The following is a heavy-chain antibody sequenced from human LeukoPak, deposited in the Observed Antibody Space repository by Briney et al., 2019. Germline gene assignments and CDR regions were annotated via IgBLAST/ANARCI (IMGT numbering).Heavy chain of an antibody. CDR1: GYTFTSYD. CDR2: MNPNSGNT. D-gene: IGHD3-10*01. V-gene: IGHV1-8*01. J-gene: IGHJ6*02. CDR3: ARGYGSGNPWPNHGMDV. Sequence: ASVKVSCKASGYTFTSYDINWVRQATGQGLEWMGWMNPNSGNTGYAHKFQGRVTMTRNTSISTAYMELSSLRSGDTAVYYCARGYGSGNPWPNHGMDVWGQGTTVTVSS.